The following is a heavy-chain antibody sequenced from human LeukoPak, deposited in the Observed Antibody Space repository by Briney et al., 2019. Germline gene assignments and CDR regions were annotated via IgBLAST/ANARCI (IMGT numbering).Heavy chain of an antibody. CDR2: FKTKYDQV. Sequence: GGSLRLSCVASGFTFSDYAMNWVRQAPGKGLEWVSTFKTKYDQVYYAESVRGRFTISTDNSKKTVYLQMNSLRAEDTALYYCARSVPDYTRFDYWGQGALVTVSS. CDR3: ARSVPDYTRFDY. CDR1: GFTFSDYA. D-gene: IGHD4-11*01. J-gene: IGHJ4*02. V-gene: IGHV3-23*01.